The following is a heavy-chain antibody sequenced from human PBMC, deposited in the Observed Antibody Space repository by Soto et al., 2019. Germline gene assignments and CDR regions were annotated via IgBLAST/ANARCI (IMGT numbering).Heavy chain of an antibody. Sequence: EVQLVESGGGLVKPGGSLRLSCAASGFTFSSYSMNWVRQAPGKGLEWVSSISSSSSYIYYADSVKGRFTISRDNAKNSLDLQMNSLRAEDTAVYYCAREPMGFVDYWGQGTLVTVSS. J-gene: IGHJ4*02. CDR1: GFTFSSYS. V-gene: IGHV3-21*01. CDR2: ISSSSSYI. D-gene: IGHD3-10*01. CDR3: AREPMGFVDY.